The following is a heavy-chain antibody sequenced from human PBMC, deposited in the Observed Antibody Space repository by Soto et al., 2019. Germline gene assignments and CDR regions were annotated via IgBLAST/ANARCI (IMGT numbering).Heavy chain of an antibody. D-gene: IGHD2-15*01. J-gene: IGHJ4*02. V-gene: IGHV3-23*01. CDR2: ISGSGGST. CDR1: GFTFSSYA. CDR3: AKGTIVVVVAANDY. Sequence: GGSLRLSCAASGFTFSSYAMSWVRQAPGKGLEWVSAISGSGGSTYYADSVKGRFTISRDNSKNTLYLQMNSLRAEDTALYYCAKGTIVVVVAANDYWGQGTLVTVSS.